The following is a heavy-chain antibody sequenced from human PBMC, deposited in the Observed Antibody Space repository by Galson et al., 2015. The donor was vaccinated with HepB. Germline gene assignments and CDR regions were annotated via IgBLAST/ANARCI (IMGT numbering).Heavy chain of an antibody. CDR3: ARGTPALAGLDY. Sequence: SLRLSCAGSGFTFGAYWMAWVRQAPGEGLEWVANIKGDGSEQYYVDSVEGRFTISRDNAKISVYLQIDRLRAEDTAVYYCARGTPALAGLDYWGQGTVVTVSS. V-gene: IGHV3-7*03. D-gene: IGHD6-19*01. CDR2: IKGDGSEQ. CDR1: GFTFGAYW. J-gene: IGHJ4*02.